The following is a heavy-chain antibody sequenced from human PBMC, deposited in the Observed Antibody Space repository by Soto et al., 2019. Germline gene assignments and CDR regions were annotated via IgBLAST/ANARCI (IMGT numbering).Heavy chain of an antibody. V-gene: IGHV1-2*02. CDR1: GYIFTGYY. Sequence: QVQLVQSGAEVKKPGASVKVSCKANGYIFTGYYMHWVRQAPGQGLEWMGRINPKSSGTNYAQNCQGRVSMTRDTSISTAYMGLSRLRSDDTAVYYCASLGFGPDQDYKYGMDVWGQGTTVTVSS. CDR2: INPKSSGT. D-gene: IGHD3-10*01. J-gene: IGHJ6*02. CDR3: ASLGFGPDQDYKYGMDV.